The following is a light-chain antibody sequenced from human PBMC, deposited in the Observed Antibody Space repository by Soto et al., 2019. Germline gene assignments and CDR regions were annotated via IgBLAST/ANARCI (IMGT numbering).Light chain of an antibody. CDR2: DVS. CDR3: SSYTSSSTLLDV. V-gene: IGLV2-14*01. J-gene: IGLJ1*01. Sequence: QSALTQPASVSGSPGQSITISCTGTSSDVGGYNYVSWYQQHPGKAPKLMIYDVSNRPSGVSNRFSGSKSGKTASLTISGRQAEDEADYYCSSYTSSSTLLDVFGTGTKLTVL. CDR1: SSDVGGYNY.